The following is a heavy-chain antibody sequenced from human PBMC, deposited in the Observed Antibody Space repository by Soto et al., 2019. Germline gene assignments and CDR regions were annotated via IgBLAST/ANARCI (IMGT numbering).Heavy chain of an antibody. Sequence: PSETLSLTCGVYNESFSTYYWSWIRQPPGRGLEWLGQIFHGGGTNYSPSLKSRVTISVDTSKNQFSLELTSVTAADTAVYFCARNNYNKNNFYSYFDYWGQGALVTVSS. CDR2: IFHGGGT. J-gene: IGHJ4*02. CDR1: NESFSTYY. D-gene: IGHD3-22*01. CDR3: ARNNYNKNNFYSYFDY. V-gene: IGHV4-34*12.